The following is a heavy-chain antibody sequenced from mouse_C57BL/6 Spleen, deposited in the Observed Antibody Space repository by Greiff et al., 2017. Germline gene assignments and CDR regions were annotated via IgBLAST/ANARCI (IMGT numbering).Heavy chain of an antibody. CDR2: ILPGSGGT. Sequence: QVQLQQSGAELMKPGASVKLSCKATGYTFTGYWLEWVKQRPGHGLEWIGEILPGSGGTNYTAKFKGKATFTADTSSNTAYMRLSSLTTEDAAIYYCATRGSSMDYWGQGTTLTVSS. CDR3: ATRGSSMDY. D-gene: IGHD1-3*01. V-gene: IGHV1-9*01. CDR1: GYTFTGYW. J-gene: IGHJ2*01.